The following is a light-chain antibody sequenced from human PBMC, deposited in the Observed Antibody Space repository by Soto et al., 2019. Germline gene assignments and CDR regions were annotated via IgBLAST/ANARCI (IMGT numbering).Light chain of an antibody. CDR1: SSDVGSYNS. J-gene: IGLJ1*01. CDR3: SSFTPRPSYV. CDR2: DVN. Sequence: QSVLTQPASVSGSPGQSIAISCTGTSSDVGSYNSVSWYQQYPGKAPKLMIHDVNNRPSGISDRFSGSKSGNTASLTISGLRVEEGDNYYGSSFTPRPSYVFEPGQKATV. V-gene: IGLV2-14*03.